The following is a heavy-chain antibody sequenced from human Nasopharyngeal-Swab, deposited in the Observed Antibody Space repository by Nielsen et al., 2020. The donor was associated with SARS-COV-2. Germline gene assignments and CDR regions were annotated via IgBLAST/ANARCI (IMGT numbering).Heavy chain of an antibody. CDR1: GFTFSSYA. CDR2: ISGSGGST. CDR3: AKDSVVAVAGWDAFDI. Sequence: GGSLRLSCAASGFTFSSYAMSWVRQAPGKGLEWVSAISGSGGSTYYADSVKGRFTISRDNSKSTLYLQMNSLRAEDTAVYYCAKDSVVAVAGWDAFDIWGQGTMVTVSS. V-gene: IGHV3-23*01. J-gene: IGHJ3*02. D-gene: IGHD6-19*01.